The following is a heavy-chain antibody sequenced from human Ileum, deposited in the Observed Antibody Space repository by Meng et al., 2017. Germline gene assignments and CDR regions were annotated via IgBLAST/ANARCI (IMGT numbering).Heavy chain of an antibody. D-gene: IGHD2-21*02. CDR2: ISSSSSYI. Sequence: GESLKISCAASGFTFSSYSMNWVRQAPGKGLEWVSSISSSSSYIYYADSVKGRFTISRDNAKNSLYLQMNSLRAEDTAVYYCARVRGTDIVVVTAIVDYWGQGTRVTGAS. J-gene: IGHJ4*02. CDR3: ARVRGTDIVVVTAIVDY. V-gene: IGHV3-21*01. CDR1: GFTFSSYS.